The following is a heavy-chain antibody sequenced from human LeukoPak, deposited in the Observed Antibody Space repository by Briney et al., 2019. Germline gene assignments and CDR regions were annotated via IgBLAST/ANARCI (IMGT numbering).Heavy chain of an antibody. CDR3: ARDIVVVVAAQRYYYGMDV. Sequence: SETLSLTCTVSGGSVSYYYWSWIRQPPGKGLEWIGYIYYSGSTNYNPSLKSRVTISVDTSKNQFSLKLSSVTAADTAVYYCARDIVVVVAAQRYYYGMDVWGQGTTVTVSS. J-gene: IGHJ6*02. CDR1: GGSVSYYY. CDR2: IYYSGST. D-gene: IGHD2-15*01. V-gene: IGHV4-59*02.